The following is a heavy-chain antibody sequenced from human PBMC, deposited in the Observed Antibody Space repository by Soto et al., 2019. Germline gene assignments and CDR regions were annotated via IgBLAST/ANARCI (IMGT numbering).Heavy chain of an antibody. CDR2: IYYSGST. CDR1: GGSISSGDYY. J-gene: IGHJ5*02. V-gene: IGHV4-61*08. Sequence: SETLSLTCTVSGGSISSGDYYWSWIRQPPGKGLEWIGYIYYSGSTNYNPSLKSRVTISVDTSKNQFSLKLSSVTAADTAVYYCATQGDYYAWFDPWGQGTLVTVSS. CDR3: ATQGDYYAWFDP. D-gene: IGHD4-17*01.